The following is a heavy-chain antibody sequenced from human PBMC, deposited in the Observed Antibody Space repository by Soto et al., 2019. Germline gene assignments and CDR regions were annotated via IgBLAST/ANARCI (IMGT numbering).Heavy chain of an antibody. CDR1: GFTFSSYA. J-gene: IGHJ4*02. CDR3: ATRGYCTNGVCLAAGY. V-gene: IGHV3-23*01. D-gene: IGHD2-8*01. CDR2: ISGSGGST. Sequence: GGSLRLSCAASGFTFSSYAMSWVRQAPGKGLEWVSAISGSGGSTYYADSVKGRFTISRDNSKNTLYLQMNSLRAEDTAVYYCATRGYCTNGVCLAAGYWGQGTLVTVSS.